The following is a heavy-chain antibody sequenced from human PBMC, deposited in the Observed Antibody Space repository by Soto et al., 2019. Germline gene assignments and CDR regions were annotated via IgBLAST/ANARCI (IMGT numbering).Heavy chain of an antibody. CDR2: MNPNSGNT. J-gene: IGHJ5*02. CDR1: GYTFTSYD. D-gene: IGHD3-10*01. CDR3: AGAGYYYNSVSYYSGFRFDP. V-gene: IGHV1-8*01. Sequence: QVQLVQSGAEVKKPGASVKVSCKASGYTFTSYDINWVRQATGQGLEWMGWMNPNSGNTGYAQKFQGRVTMTRNTSISQAYMELRSLSSEGTAVYYCAGAGYYYNSVSYYSGFRFDPWGQGTLVTVSS.